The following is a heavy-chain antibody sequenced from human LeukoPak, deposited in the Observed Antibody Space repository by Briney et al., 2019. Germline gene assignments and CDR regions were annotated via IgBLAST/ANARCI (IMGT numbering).Heavy chain of an antibody. CDR3: AREGGGSYYDSSGYSNWFDP. D-gene: IGHD3-22*01. CDR2: INPNSGGT. J-gene: IGHJ5*02. CDR1: GYTFTGYY. V-gene: IGHV1-2*02. Sequence: ASVKVSCKASGYTFTGYYMHWVRQAPGQGLEWMGWINPNSGGTNYVQKFQGRVTMTRDTSISTAYMELSRLRSDDTAVYYCAREGGGSYYDSSGYSNWFDPWGQGTLVTVSS.